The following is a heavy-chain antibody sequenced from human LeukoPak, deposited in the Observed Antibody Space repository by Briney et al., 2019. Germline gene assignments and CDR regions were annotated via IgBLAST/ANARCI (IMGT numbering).Heavy chain of an antibody. CDR3: ARDRGSGYDPPNYYYYGMDV. CDR2: IWYDGSNK. J-gene: IGHJ6*02. Sequence: PGGSLRLSCAASGFTFSSYGMHWVRQAPGKGLEWVAVIWYDGSNKYYADSVKGRFTISRDNSKNTLYLQMNSLRAEDTAVYYCARDRGSGYDPPNYYYYGMDVWGQGTTVTVSS. V-gene: IGHV3-33*01. CDR1: GFTFSSYG. D-gene: IGHD5-12*01.